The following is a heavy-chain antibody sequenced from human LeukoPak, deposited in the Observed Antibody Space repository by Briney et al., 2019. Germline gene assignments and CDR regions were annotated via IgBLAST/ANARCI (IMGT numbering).Heavy chain of an antibody. CDR2: IYYSGST. D-gene: IGHD3-22*01. V-gene: IGHV4-59*01. J-gene: IGHJ4*02. CDR1: GGSISNYY. CDR3: ARDRRDYYDSSGYQYYFDY. Sequence: SETLSLTCIVSGGSISNYYWSWIRQPPGKGLEWIGYIYYSGSTNYNPSLKSRVIISVDTSKNQFSLKLSSVTAADTAVYYCARDRRDYYDSSGYQYYFDYWGQGTLVTVSS.